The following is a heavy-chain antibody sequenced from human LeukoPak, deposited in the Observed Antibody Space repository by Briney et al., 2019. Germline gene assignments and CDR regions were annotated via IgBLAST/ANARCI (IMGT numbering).Heavy chain of an antibody. CDR2: ISLSGSRT. CDR1: GFTFSSYV. D-gene: IGHD6-13*01. V-gene: IGHV3-23*01. CDR3: AKGSSSWDGFKGGFDP. J-gene: IGHJ5*02. Sequence: GGSLRLSCVASGFTFSSYVMTWVRQAPGKGLEWVSAISLSGSRTFYADSVKGRFTVSRDNSKNTLYLQMSSLRAEDTAVYYCAKGSSSWDGFKGGFDPWGQGTLVTVSS.